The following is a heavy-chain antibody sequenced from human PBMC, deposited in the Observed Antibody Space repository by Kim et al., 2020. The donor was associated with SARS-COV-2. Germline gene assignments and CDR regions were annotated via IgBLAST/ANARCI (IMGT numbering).Heavy chain of an antibody. CDR2: IYYSGST. D-gene: IGHD1-1*01. CDR3: ARRSGERDYYGMDV. Sequence: SETLSLICTVSGGSISSSSYYWGWIRQPPGKGLEWIGSIYYSGSTYYNPSLKSRVTISVDTSKNQFSLKLSSVTAADTAVYYCARRSGERDYYGMDVWGQGTTVTVSS. J-gene: IGHJ6*02. CDR1: GGSISSSSYY. V-gene: IGHV4-39*01.